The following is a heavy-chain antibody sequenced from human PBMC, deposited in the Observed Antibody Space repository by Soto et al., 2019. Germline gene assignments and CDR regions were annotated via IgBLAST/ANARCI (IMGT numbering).Heavy chain of an antibody. D-gene: IGHD6-19*01. Sequence: SETLSLTCTVSGGSISSSSYYWGWIRQPPGKGLEWIGSIYYSGSTYYNPSLKSPVTISVDTSKNQFSLKLSSVTAADTAVYYCARHAGQWLGQGNFDYWGQGTLVTVSS. CDR2: IYYSGST. J-gene: IGHJ4*02. CDR3: ARHAGQWLGQGNFDY. CDR1: GGSISSSSYY. V-gene: IGHV4-39*01.